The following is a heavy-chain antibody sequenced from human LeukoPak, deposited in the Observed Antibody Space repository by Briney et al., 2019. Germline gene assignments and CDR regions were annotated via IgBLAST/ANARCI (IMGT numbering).Heavy chain of an antibody. CDR1: GGSFSGYY. V-gene: IGHV4-34*01. Sequence: SETLSLTCAFYGGSFSGYYWSWIRQPPGKGLEWIGEINHSGSTNYNPSLKSRVTISVDTSKNQFSLKLSSVTAADTAVYYCARAPRGNYDYVWGSYRYHWYFDLWGRGTLVTVSS. D-gene: IGHD3-16*02. CDR2: INHSGST. J-gene: IGHJ2*01. CDR3: ARAPRGNYDYVWGSYRYHWYFDL.